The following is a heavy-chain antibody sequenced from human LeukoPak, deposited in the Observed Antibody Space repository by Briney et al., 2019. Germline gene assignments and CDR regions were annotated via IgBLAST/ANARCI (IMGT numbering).Heavy chain of an antibody. CDR3: ARDGDHRASHRFDY. J-gene: IGHJ4*02. V-gene: IGHV3-30-3*01. Sequence: PGRSLRLSCAASGFTFSSYAMHWVRQAPGKGLEWVAVISYDGSNKYYADSVKGRFTISRDNSKNTLYLQMNSLRAEDTAVYYCARDGDHRASHRFDYWGQGTLVTVSS. CDR2: ISYDGSNK. CDR1: GFTFSSYA. D-gene: IGHD7-27*01.